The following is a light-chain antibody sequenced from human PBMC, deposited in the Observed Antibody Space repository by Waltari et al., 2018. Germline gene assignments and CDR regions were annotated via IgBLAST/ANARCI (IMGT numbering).Light chain of an antibody. V-gene: IGLV3-9*01. CDR1: NIGSRN. Sequence: SFDLTQPLSVSVALGQTARLTCVGDNIGSRNVHWYQQKPGQAPILVIYRDNNRPSGMGERLSGSNAGNTATLSIRRGEGGDEGDYWWQVWDRSCKGGLGGGTKLTVV. J-gene: IGLJ2*01. CDR2: RDN. CDR3: QVWDRSCKGG.